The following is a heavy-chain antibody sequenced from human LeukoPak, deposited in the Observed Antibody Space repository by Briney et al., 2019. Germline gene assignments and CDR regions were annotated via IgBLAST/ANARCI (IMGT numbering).Heavy chain of an antibody. J-gene: IGHJ4*02. V-gene: IGHV1-2*02. Sequence: GASVKVSCKASGYTFTGYYMHWVRQAPGQGLEWMGWINPNSGGTNYAQKFQGRVTMTRDTSISTAYMELSRLRSDDTAVYYCARGYGGNSGGYYFDYWGQGTLVTVSS. CDR1: GYTFTGYY. CDR3: ARGYGGNSGGYYFDY. D-gene: IGHD4-23*01. CDR2: INPNSGGT.